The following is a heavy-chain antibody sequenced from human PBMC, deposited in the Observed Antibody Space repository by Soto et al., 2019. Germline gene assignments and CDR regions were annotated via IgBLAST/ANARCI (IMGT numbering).Heavy chain of an antibody. D-gene: IGHD3-10*01. J-gene: IGHJ4*02. V-gene: IGHV3-23*01. CDR2: VSGSGVST. CDR3: ATQYREVYDSGNYPPC. CDR1: GFTFTNYA. Sequence: EVHLLESGGGLVQPGGSLRLSCAASGFTFTNYAMSWVRQAPGEGLEWVSSVSGSGVSTYYADSVKGRFTISRDNAKNTLFMQMNRLRAQDTAVYYCATQYREVYDSGNYPPCWGQGALVTVFS.